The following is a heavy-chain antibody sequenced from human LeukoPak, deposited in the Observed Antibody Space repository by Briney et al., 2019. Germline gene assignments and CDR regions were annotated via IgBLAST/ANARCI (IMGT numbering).Heavy chain of an antibody. J-gene: IGHJ4*02. CDR1: GFTFNIYA. Sequence: PGGSLRLSCAASGFTFNIYAMSWVRQAPGKGLEWVAFIRYDGSNKYYADSVKGRFTISRDNSKNTLYLQMNSLRAEDTAVYYCAKDLGYSYGAPFDYWGQGTLVTVSS. CDR3: AKDLGYSYGAPFDY. V-gene: IGHV3-30*02. CDR2: IRYDGSNK. D-gene: IGHD5-18*01.